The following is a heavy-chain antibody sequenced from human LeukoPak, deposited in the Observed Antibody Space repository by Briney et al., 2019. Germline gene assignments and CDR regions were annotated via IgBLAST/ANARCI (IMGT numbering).Heavy chain of an antibody. CDR2: IYTSGST. J-gene: IGHJ4*02. CDR3: AREKRGRITGITGSFDY. V-gene: IGHV4-4*09. Sequence: PSETLSLTCTVSGGSISSYYWSWIRQLPGKGLEWIGYIYTSGSTNYNPSLKSRVTMSVDTSKNQFSLKLSSVTAADTAVYYCAREKRGRITGITGSFDYWGQGTLVTVSS. D-gene: IGHD1/OR15-1a*01. CDR1: GGSISSYY.